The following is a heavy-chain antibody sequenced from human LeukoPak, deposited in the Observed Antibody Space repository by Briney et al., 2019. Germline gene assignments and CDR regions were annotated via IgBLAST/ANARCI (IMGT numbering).Heavy chain of an antibody. J-gene: IGHJ4*02. V-gene: IGHV3-23*01. Sequence: GGSLRLSCAASGFTLSTYAMSWVRLAPGKGLEWVSTISDSGGNTYYADSVKGRFTISRDNSKSKLYLQMNSLRAEDTAFYYCAKSHSVAQRGYFDFWGQGTLVTVSS. CDR3: AKSHSVAQRGYFDF. CDR1: GFTLSTYA. D-gene: IGHD3-10*01. CDR2: ISDSGGNT.